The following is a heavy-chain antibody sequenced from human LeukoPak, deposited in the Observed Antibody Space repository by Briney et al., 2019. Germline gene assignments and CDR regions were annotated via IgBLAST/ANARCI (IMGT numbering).Heavy chain of an antibody. CDR2: IYHSGST. CDR3: ARDPIIAAAGIGY. V-gene: IGHV4-38-2*02. Sequence: SSETLSLTCTVSGYSISSGYYWGWIRQPPGKGLEWIGSIYHSGSTYYNPSLKSRVTISVDTSKNQFSLKLSSVTAADTAVYYCARDPIIAAAGIGYWGQGTLVTVSS. CDR1: GYSISSGYY. D-gene: IGHD6-13*01. J-gene: IGHJ4*02.